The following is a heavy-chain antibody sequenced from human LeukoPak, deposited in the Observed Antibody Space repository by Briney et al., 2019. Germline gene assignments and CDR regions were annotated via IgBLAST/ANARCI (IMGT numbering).Heavy chain of an antibody. CDR3: ARQEGLLDD. J-gene: IGHJ1*01. V-gene: IGHV3-30-3*01. Sequence: GGSLRLSCAASGFTFSSYAMHWVRQAPGKGLEWVAVISYDGSNKYYADSVKGRFTISGDNSKNTLYLQMNSLRAEDTAVYYCARQEGLLDDWGQGTLVTVSS. CDR2: ISYDGSNK. D-gene: IGHD3-3*01. CDR1: GFTFSSYA.